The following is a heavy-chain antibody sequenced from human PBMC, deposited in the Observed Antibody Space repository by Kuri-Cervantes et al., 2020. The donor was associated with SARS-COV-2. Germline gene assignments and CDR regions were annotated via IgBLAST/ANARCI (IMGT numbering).Heavy chain of an antibody. V-gene: IGHV3-64*04. CDR2: ISANGGST. D-gene: IGHD6-19*01. CDR3: ARDLSGRAVAGAGAFDI. J-gene: IGHJ3*02. CDR1: GFIFSDFA. Sequence: GESLKISCSASGFIFSDFAMHWVREVPGKGLEFVSAISANGGSTYHADSVRGRFFMSRDNSKNTLYLQMNSLRAEDTAVYYCARDLSGRAVAGAGAFDIWGQGTMVTVSS.